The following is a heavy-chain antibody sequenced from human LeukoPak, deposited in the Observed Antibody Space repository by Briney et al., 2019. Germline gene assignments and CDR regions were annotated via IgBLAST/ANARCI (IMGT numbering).Heavy chain of an antibody. V-gene: IGHV4-4*07. D-gene: IGHD3-22*01. CDR3: ARDYNYYDSSGLDY. J-gene: IGHJ4*02. CDR2: IYTSGST. Sequence: SETLSLTCTVSGGSISSYYWSWIRQPAGKGLGWIGRIYTSGSTNYNPSLKSRVTMSVDTSKNQFSLKLSSVTAADTAVYYCARDYNYYDSSGLDYWGQGTLVTVSS. CDR1: GGSISSYY.